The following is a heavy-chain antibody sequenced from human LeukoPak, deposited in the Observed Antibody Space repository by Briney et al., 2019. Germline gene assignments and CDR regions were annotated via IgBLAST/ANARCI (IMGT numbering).Heavy chain of an antibody. J-gene: IGHJ4*02. CDR2: IYPADSDT. Sequence: GESLKISCKGSGYSFSSYWIGWVRQMPGKGLEWMGMIYPADSDTRYSPSFQGQVTISADKSINTAYLQWSSLKASDTAMYYCASGSYSWYFDNWGQGSQVTVSA. CDR3: ASGSYSWYFDN. D-gene: IGHD2-15*01. V-gene: IGHV5-51*01. CDR1: GYSFSSYW.